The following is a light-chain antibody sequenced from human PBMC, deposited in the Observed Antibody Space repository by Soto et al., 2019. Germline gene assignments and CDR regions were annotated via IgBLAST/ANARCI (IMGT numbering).Light chain of an antibody. J-gene: IGKJ4*01. V-gene: IGKV3-15*01. CDR2: GAS. Sequence: EIVMTPSPATLSVSPGGRATLSCRASQSISDTLAWYQQKPGQAPRLLIHGASTRATGVPTRFSGSRSGAEFTLTINSLQSEDFAVYYCQTYNNWPLSCGGGTKGDIK. CDR1: QSISDT. CDR3: QTYNNWPLS.